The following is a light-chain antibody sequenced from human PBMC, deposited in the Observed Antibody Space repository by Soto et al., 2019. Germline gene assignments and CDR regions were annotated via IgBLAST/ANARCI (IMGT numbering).Light chain of an antibody. CDR1: QSISSW. J-gene: IGKJ3*01. V-gene: IGKV1-5*01. CDR2: DAS. Sequence: DIQMTQSPSTLSASVGDTVIITCRASQSISSWLAWYQQKPGKAPKLLIYDASNLEAGVPSRFGGSGSGTEFTLPISSLQPDDFATYYCQQYNSYSLFTFGPGTKVDIK. CDR3: QQYNSYSLFT.